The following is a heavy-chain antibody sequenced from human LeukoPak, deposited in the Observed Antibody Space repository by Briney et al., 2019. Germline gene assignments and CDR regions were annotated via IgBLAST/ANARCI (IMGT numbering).Heavy chain of an antibody. CDR3: ARGPIMVGIDY. CDR1: GGSISSYY. CDR2: IYYSGST. J-gene: IGHJ4*02. D-gene: IGHD2-21*01. Sequence: SETPSLTCTVSGGSISSYYWSWIRQPPGKGLEWIGYIYYSGSTNYNPSLKSRVTISVDTSKNQFSLKLSSVTAADTAVYYCARGPIMVGIDYWGQGTLVTVSS. V-gene: IGHV4-59*01.